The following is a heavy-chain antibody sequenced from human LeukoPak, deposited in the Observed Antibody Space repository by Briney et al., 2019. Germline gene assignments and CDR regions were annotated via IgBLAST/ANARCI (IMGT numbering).Heavy chain of an antibody. J-gene: IGHJ4*02. CDR1: GFTFSSYW. D-gene: IGHD5-18*01. CDR2: IKQDGSEK. Sequence: GGSLRLSCAASGFTFSSYWMSWVRQAPGKGLEWVANIKQDGSEKNYVDSVKSRFTISRDNAKNSLYLQMNSLRAEDTAVYYCARGSGYSYGPFDYWGQGTLVTVSS. V-gene: IGHV3-7*01. CDR3: ARGSGYSYGPFDY.